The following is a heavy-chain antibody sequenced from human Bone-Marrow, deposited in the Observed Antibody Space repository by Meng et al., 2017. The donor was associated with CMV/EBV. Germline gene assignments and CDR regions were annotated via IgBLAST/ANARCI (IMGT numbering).Heavy chain of an antibody. J-gene: IGHJ4*02. CDR2: IYHSGIT. V-gene: IGHV4-38-2*02. CDR1: GGSISSGYY. CDR3: AKTQLLWFGKSVV. D-gene: IGHD3-10*01. Sequence: SETLSLTCTVSGGSISSGYYWGWIRQPPGKGLEWIGSIYHSGITFYNPSLKSRITISVDTSKNFFSLNLSSVTAADTAVYYCAKTQLLWFGKSVVWGQGRLVTVSS.